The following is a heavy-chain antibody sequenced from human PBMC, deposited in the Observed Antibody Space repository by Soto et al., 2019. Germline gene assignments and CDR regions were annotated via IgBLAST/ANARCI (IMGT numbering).Heavy chain of an antibody. Sequence: AESLNLSCKVSVYSSTSDWISCLRQMPWKCREWMGRIDPSDSYTNYSPSFQGHVTISADKSISTAYLQWSSLKASDTAMYYCARVDDCTNGVCYMMPMDVWGQGTTVTVSS. V-gene: IGHV5-10-1*01. CDR3: ARVDDCTNGVCYMMPMDV. D-gene: IGHD2-8*01. CDR1: VYSSTSDW. J-gene: IGHJ6*02. CDR2: IDPSDSYT.